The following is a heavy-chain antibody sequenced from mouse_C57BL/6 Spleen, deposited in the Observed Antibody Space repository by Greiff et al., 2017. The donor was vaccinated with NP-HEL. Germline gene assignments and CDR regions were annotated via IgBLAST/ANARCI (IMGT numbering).Heavy chain of an antibody. Sequence: VQLQQSGPVLVKPGASVKMSCKASGYTFTDYYMNWVKQSHGKSLEWIGVINPYNGGTSYNQKFKGKATLTVDKSSSTAYMELNSLTSEDSAVYYCARGHYGSSPFDYWGQGTTLTVSS. V-gene: IGHV1-19*01. D-gene: IGHD1-1*01. CDR3: ARGHYGSSPFDY. CDR1: GYTFTDYY. CDR2: INPYNGGT. J-gene: IGHJ2*01.